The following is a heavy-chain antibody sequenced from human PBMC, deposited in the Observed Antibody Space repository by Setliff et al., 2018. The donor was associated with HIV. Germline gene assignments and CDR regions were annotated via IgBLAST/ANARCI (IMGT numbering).Heavy chain of an antibody. J-gene: IGHJ3*02. Sequence: PSETLSLTCAVYGGSFSGYSWGWIRQPPGKGLEWIGYISYSGSTYYNPSLKSRLTMSIDTSKSHFSLNLNSVTAADTAVYYCARHGHFYDSSSSDAFDIWGHGTMVTVSS. CDR2: ISYSGST. V-gene: IGHV4-59*06. CDR3: ARHGHFYDSSSSDAFDI. CDR1: GGSFSGYS. D-gene: IGHD3-22*01.